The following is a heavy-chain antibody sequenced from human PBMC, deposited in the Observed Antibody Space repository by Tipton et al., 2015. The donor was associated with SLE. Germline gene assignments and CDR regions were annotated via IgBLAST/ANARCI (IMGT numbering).Heavy chain of an antibody. CDR3: ARGRRGADY. J-gene: IGHJ4*02. V-gene: IGHV3-21*01. CDR2: ITTTSRYT. D-gene: IGHD5-12*01. CDR1: GFIFSNYT. Sequence: QLVQSGGGLVKPGGSLRLSCVASGFIFSNYTMNWVRQAPGMGLEWVASITTTSRYTYYADSLKGRFTISRDNAKNSLYLQMRSLRAEDTAVYYCARGRRGADYWGQGILVTVSS.